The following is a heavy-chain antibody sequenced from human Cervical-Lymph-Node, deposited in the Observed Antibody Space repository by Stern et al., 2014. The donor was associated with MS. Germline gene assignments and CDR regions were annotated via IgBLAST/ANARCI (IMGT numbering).Heavy chain of an antibody. J-gene: IGHJ4*02. V-gene: IGHV3-15*01. Sequence: EDQLVESGGGLVRPGGSLRLSCAASGFTFNNAWMSWVRQAPGKGLEWVGRIKSRIDGGTTSYAAPVQGRFDISRDDSKSTLYLQMNSLKMEDTALYYCSTEYYYDSSGPRGYWGQGALVIVSS. CDR3: STEYYYDSSGPRGY. CDR1: GFTFNNAW. CDR2: IKSRIDGGTT. D-gene: IGHD3-22*01.